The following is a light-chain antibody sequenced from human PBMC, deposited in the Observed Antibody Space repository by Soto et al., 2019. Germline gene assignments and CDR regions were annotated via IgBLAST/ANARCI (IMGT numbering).Light chain of an antibody. CDR3: QQRASWPPIT. J-gene: IGKJ5*01. CDR2: DAS. CDR1: QSVGSL. V-gene: IGKV3-11*01. Sequence: EIVLTQSPATLSLSPGERATLSCRASQSVGSLLAWYQQKPGQSPRLLIHDASNRATGTPARFSGSGSGTDVTLTSSSLEPADFAFYYCQQRASWPPITFGRGTRLEIK.